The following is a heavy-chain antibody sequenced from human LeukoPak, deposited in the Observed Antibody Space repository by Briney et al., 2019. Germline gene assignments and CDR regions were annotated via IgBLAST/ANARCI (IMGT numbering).Heavy chain of an antibody. J-gene: IGHJ4*02. V-gene: IGHV3-23*01. CDR3: AQDIAWGAFEH. CDR1: VFTFRNHG. CDR2: ISPSGRGT. Sequence: GGTLRLSCAASVFTFRNHGMNRVRQAPGKVVEWVSGISPSGRGTYYADSVTGRFTISRDDSKNTLSLQMNSLRVEDTALYCCAQDIAWGAFEHWGQGTLVTVSS. D-gene: IGHD7-27*01.